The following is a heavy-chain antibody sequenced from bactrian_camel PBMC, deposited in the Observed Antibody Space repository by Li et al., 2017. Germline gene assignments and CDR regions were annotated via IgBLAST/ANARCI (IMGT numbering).Heavy chain of an antibody. V-gene: IGHV3S25*01. D-gene: IGHD1*01. Sequence: QLVESGGDLVQPGGSLTLSCAASGFVFNLYWMHWVRQGPGKGLEWVSSSSSGALSLVYAGSVKGRFTISRDNAKNTVYLLMNSLKPEDTAVYYCVRPNPDARGGFDHWGQGTQVTVS. J-gene: IGHJ4*01. CDR3: VRPNPDARGGFDH. CDR1: GFVFNLYW. CDR2: SSSGALSL.